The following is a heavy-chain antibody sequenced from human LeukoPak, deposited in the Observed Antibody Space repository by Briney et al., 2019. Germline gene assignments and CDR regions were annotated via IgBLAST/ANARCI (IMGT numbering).Heavy chain of an antibody. D-gene: IGHD2-21*02. V-gene: IGHV3-7*01. CDR1: GFTFTKFW. CDR2: IQEDGKKE. Sequence: GGSLRLSCAAYGFTFTKFWMSWVRQAPGKGLEWVANIQEDGKKESYVDSVRGRFTISRDNAKNSIYLQMNSLRVEDTAVYYCAKDIVGGGDDYWGQGTLVIVSS. J-gene: IGHJ4*02. CDR3: AKDIVGGGDDY.